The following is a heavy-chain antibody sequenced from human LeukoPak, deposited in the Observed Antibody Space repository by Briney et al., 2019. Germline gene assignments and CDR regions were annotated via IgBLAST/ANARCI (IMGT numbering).Heavy chain of an antibody. V-gene: IGHV4-34*01. CDR3: ARAQDRDYDSSGNPKYFDY. J-gene: IGHJ4*02. CDR1: GGSFSGYY. Sequence: PSETLSLTCAVYGGSFSGYYWSWIRQPPGKGLEWIGEINHSGSTNYNPSLKSRVTISVATSKNQFSLKLSSVTAADTAVYYCARAQDRDYDSSGNPKYFDYWGQGTLVTVSS. D-gene: IGHD3-22*01. CDR2: INHSGST.